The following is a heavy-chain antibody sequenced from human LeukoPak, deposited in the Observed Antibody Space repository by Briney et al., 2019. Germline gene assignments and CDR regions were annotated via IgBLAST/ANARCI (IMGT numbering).Heavy chain of an antibody. CDR1: GGSFSDSY. CDR2: INHSGST. Sequence: SETLSLTCGVYGGSFSDSYWSWIRQPPGKGLEWIGEINHSGSTNYNPSLKSRFTISVDTSKNQFSLKVYSVTAADTAVYYCAKDRGGYSYGPWGQGTLVTVSS. CDR3: AKDRGGYSYGP. J-gene: IGHJ5*02. D-gene: IGHD5-18*01. V-gene: IGHV4-34*01.